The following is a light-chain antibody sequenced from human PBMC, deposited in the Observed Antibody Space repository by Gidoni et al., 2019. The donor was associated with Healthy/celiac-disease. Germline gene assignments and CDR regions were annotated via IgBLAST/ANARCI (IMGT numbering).Light chain of an antibody. CDR1: QGISSY. CDR3: QQLNSYPPKLT. Sequence: IQLTQSPSSLSASVGDRVTITCRASQGISSYLAWYQQKPGKAPKLLIYAASTLQSGGPARSSGSGSGTDFTLTISSLQPEDFATYYCQQLNSYPPKLTFGGGTKVEIK. J-gene: IGKJ4*01. CDR2: AAS. V-gene: IGKV1-9*01.